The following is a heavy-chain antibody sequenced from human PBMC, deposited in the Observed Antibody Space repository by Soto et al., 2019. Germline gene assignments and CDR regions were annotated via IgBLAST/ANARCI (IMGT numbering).Heavy chain of an antibody. J-gene: IGHJ6*03. D-gene: IGHD2-15*01. Sequence: EVQLVESGGGLVQPGGSLRLSCAASGFTVSSKYMSWVRQAPGKGLEWVSLIQSCGTTYYADSVKGRFTISRDSSKNMLHLQMDSLRAEDTAVYYWARDDILCSGGSCYGVPMDVGGKGTTVTVSS. CDR1: GFTVSSKY. CDR2: IQSCGTT. CDR3: ARDDILCSGGSCYGVPMDV. V-gene: IGHV3-66*01.